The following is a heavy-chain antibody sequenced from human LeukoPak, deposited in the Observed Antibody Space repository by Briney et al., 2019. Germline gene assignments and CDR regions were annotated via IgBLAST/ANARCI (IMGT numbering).Heavy chain of an antibody. V-gene: IGHV4-59*12. CDR2: IYYSGST. J-gene: IGHJ4*02. Sequence: SETLSLTCTVSGGSISSYYWSWIRQPPGKGLEWIGYIYYSGSTNYNPSLKSRVTILVDTSKNQFSLKLSSVTAADMAVYYCARGYCSSTSCYFRRGYYFDYWGQGTLVTVSS. CDR3: ARGYCSSTSCYFRRGYYFDY. CDR1: GGSISSYY. D-gene: IGHD2-2*01.